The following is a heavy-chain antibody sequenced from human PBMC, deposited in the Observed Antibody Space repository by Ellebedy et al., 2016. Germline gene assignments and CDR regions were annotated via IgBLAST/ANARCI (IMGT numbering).Heavy chain of an antibody. D-gene: IGHD3-10*01. CDR3: ARVHHGSGSYHEAFDL. CDR1: GYIFTNYY. J-gene: IGHJ3*01. V-gene: IGHV1-46*01. Sequence: ASVKVSCKASGYIFTNYYMHWVRQAPGQGLEWMGIINPTDGSIKYAQKFQDRVIMTQDTSTATFYMELSSLTSEDTALYYCARVHHGSGSYHEAFDLWGQGTMVSVSS. CDR2: INPTDGSI.